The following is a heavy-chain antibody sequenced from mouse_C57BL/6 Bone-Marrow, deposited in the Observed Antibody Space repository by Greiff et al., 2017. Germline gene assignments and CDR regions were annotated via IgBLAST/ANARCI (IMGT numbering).Heavy chain of an antibody. Sequence: EVQRVESGPELVKPGASVKLSCKASGYSFTDYNMNWVKQSNGKSLEWIGVINPNYGTTSYNQKFKGKATLTVNQSSRTVYMQLNSLTSEDSAVYACARGYDYHYAMDYWGQGTSVTVSS. J-gene: IGHJ4*01. CDR1: GYSFTDYN. CDR2: INPNYGTT. D-gene: IGHD2-4*01. V-gene: IGHV1-39*01. CDR3: ARGYDYHYAMDY.